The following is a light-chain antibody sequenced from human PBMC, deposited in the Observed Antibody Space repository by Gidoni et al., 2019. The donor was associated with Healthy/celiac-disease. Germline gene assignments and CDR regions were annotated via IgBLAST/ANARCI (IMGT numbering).Light chain of an antibody. CDR2: KAS. V-gene: IGKV1-5*03. Sequence: DIQMTQSPSTLSSSVGDRVTITCRASQSISSWLAWYQQKPGKAPKLMIYKASSLESGVPSRFSGSGSGTEFTLTISSLQPDDFATYYCQQYNSYLLTFGGGTKVEIK. CDR3: QQYNSYLLT. J-gene: IGKJ4*01. CDR1: QSISSW.